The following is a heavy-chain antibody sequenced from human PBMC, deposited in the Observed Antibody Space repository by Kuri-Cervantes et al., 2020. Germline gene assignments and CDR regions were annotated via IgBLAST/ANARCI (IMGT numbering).Heavy chain of an antibody. D-gene: IGHD3-22*01. J-gene: IGHJ4*02. CDR2: ISAYNGDT. CDR3: ARVHYDSSGLTGYLDY. Sequence: ASVKVSCKAYGYSFIIDETTWVRQAPGQGLEWMGWISAYNGDTNYAQKLQGRVTMTTDTSTSTAYMELRSLRSDDTAVYYCARVHYDSSGLTGYLDYWGQGTLVTVSS. V-gene: IGHV1-18*01. CDR1: GYSFIIDE.